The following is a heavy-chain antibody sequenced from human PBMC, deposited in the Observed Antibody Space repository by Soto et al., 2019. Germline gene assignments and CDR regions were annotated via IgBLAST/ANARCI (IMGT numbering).Heavy chain of an antibody. CDR1: GYTFIGYY. D-gene: IGHD3-3*01. V-gene: IGHV1-69*13. CDR2: IIPIFGTA. Sequence: SVKVSCKASGYTFIGYYMHWVRQAPGQGLEWMGWIIPIFGTANYAQKFQGRVTITADESTSTAYMELSSLRSEDTAVYYCARYGVTIFGVVSLNYYGMDVWGQGTTVTVSS. CDR3: ARYGVTIFGVVSLNYYGMDV. J-gene: IGHJ6*02.